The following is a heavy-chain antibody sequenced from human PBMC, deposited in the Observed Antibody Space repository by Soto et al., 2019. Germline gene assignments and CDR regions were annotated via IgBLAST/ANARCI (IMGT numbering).Heavy chain of an antibody. J-gene: IGHJ1*01. V-gene: IGHV3-30-3*01. Sequence: QVQLVESGGDVVQPGRSLRLSCAASGFIFSTYVMHWVHQAPGKGLEWVALISKEGNKQYADSVKDRFTVSRDNSKSNLNLEMNSLRVEDTATYYCATEDESSGHAGTFQLWGQGTLVSVSP. CDR1: GFIFSTYV. CDR2: ISKEGNK. D-gene: IGHD3-22*01. CDR3: ATEDESSGHAGTFQL.